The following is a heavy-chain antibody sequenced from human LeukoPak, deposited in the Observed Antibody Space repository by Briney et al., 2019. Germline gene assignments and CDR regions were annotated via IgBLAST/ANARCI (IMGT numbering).Heavy chain of an antibody. Sequence: PGGSLRLSCAASGLTFSSYAMSWVRQAPGKGLEWVSAISGSGGSTYYADSVKGRFTISRDNSKNTLYLQMNSLRAEDTAVYYCAKDLWYSSSSKNYYYYMDVWGKGTTVTVSS. D-gene: IGHD6-6*01. CDR1: GLTFSSYA. CDR3: AKDLWYSSSSKNYYYYMDV. V-gene: IGHV3-23*01. J-gene: IGHJ6*03. CDR2: ISGSGGST.